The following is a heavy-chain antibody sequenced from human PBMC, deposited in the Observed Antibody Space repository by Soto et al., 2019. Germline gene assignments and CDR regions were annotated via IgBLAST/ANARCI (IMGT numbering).Heavy chain of an antibody. J-gene: IGHJ6*02. CDR3: ARLYYDFWSGYPDYYYYYGMDV. V-gene: IGHV4-34*01. Sequence: SETLSLTCAVYGGSFSGYYWSWIRQPPGKGLEWIGEINHSGSTNYNPSLKSRVTISVDTSKNQFSLKLSSVTAADTAVYYCARLYYDFWSGYPDYYYYYGMDVWGQGTTVTVSS. CDR1: GGSFSGYY. CDR2: INHSGST. D-gene: IGHD3-3*01.